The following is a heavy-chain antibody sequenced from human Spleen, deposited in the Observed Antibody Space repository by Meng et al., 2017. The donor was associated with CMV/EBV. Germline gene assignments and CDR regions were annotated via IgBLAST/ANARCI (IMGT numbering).Heavy chain of an antibody. D-gene: IGHD2-2*01. J-gene: IGHJ3*02. CDR3: ARRQYERLDAFDI. V-gene: IGHV5-51*01. CDR1: GYSFTSYW. CDR2: VYPGDSDT. Sequence: KVSCKGSGYSFTSYWIGWVRQMPGKGLEWMGIVYPGDSDTRYSPSFQGQVTFSADKSISTAYLQWSSLKASDTAMYYCARRQYERLDAFDIWGQGTMVTVSS.